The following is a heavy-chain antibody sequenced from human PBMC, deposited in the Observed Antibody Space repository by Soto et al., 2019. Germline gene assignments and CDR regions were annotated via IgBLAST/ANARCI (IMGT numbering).Heavy chain of an antibody. CDR1: GFTFSSYA. J-gene: IGHJ3*02. CDR2: ISYDGSNK. D-gene: IGHD1-1*01. CDR3: ATLEPSGLPGGDAFDI. V-gene: IGHV3-30-3*01. Sequence: GGSLRLSCAASGFTFSSYAMHWVRQAPGKGLEWVAVISYDGSNKYYADSVKGRFTISRDNSKNTLYLQMNSLRAEDTAVYYCATLEPSGLPGGDAFDIWGQGTMVTVSS.